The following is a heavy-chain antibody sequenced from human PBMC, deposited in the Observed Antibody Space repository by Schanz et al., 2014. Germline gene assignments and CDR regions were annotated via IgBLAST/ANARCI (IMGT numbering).Heavy chain of an antibody. J-gene: IGHJ6*02. CDR3: ARDLTVDTGYVVHYYYYGMDV. Sequence: QVQLVQSGAEVKKPGSSMKVSCKASGGTFSTYPINWLRQAPGQGLEWMGRIIPIHGIVNYAQRFQDRVRITADKSTSTAYMELSSLRSEDTAVYFCARDLTVDTGYVVHYYYYGMDVWGQGTTVIVSS. CDR1: GGTFSTYP. D-gene: IGHD5-12*01. CDR2: IIPIHGIV. V-gene: IGHV1-69*04.